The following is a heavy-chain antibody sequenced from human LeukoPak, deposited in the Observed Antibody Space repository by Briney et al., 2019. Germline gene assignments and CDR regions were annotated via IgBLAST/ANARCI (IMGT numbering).Heavy chain of an antibody. D-gene: IGHD2-2*01. J-gene: IGHJ6*03. CDR3: ATQAQRYCSSTSCVPYYYYMEV. CDR2: IIPIFGTA. CDR1: GGTFISYA. V-gene: IGHV1-69*13. Sequence: AAVKVSCKASGGTFISYAISWVGQAPGQGLAWMGGIIPIFGTANYAQKFQGRVTTTADESTSTAYMELSSLRSEDTAVYYCATQAQRYCSSTSCVPYYYYMEVWGKGTTVTVPS.